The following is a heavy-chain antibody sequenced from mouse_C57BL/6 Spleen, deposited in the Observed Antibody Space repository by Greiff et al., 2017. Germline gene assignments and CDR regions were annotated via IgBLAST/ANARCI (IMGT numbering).Heavy chain of an antibody. CDR3: ARDSNWDEGYFDY. CDR2: INPSSGYT. V-gene: IGHV1-7*01. J-gene: IGHJ2*01. Sequence: VQLQQSGAELAKPGASVKLSCKASGYTFTSYWMHWVKQRPGQGLEWIGYINPSSGYTKYNQKFKDKATLTADKSSSTAYMQLSSLTYEDSAVYYCARDSNWDEGYFDYWGQGTTLTVSS. CDR1: GYTFTSYW. D-gene: IGHD4-1*01.